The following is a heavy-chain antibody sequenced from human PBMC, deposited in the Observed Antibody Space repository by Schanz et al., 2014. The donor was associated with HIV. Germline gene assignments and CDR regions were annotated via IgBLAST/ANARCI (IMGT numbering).Heavy chain of an antibody. CDR2: IYYSGST. J-gene: IGHJ4*02. D-gene: IGHD3-10*01. CDR3: ARAGYYYGSGSSFPLAY. CDR1: GVSLSGYY. Sequence: QVQLQQWGAGLLKPSETLSLTCAVYGVSLSGYYWSWVRQPPGKGLEWIGEIYYSGSTNYKPSLKSRVTIPIDTSKTQFSLRRSSLTAADTAVYDCARAGYYYGSGSSFPLAYWGQGTLVTVSS. V-gene: IGHV4-34*01.